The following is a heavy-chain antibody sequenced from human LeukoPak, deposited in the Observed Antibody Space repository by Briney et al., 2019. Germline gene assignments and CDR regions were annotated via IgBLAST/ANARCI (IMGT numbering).Heavy chain of an antibody. J-gene: IGHJ1*01. CDR1: GFTFSTYE. Sequence: GGSLTLSCAASGFTFSTYEMNWVRQAPGKGLEWVSYISSSGGTIYYADSVKGRFTISRDNAKNSLYLQMNSLRAEDTAVYYCARGSIVGGGQGTLVTVSS. CDR3: ARGSIVG. CDR2: ISSSGGTI. V-gene: IGHV3-48*03. D-gene: IGHD3-22*01.